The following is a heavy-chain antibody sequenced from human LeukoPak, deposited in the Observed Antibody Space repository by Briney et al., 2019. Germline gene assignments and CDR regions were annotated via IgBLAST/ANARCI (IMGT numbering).Heavy chain of an antibody. CDR3: ASSIAARRWFDP. J-gene: IGHJ5*02. V-gene: IGHV4-31*03. CDR2: IYYSGST. D-gene: IGHD6-6*01. Sequence: PQTLSLTCTVSGGSISSGGYYWSWIRQHPGKGLEWIGYIYYSGSTYYNPSLKSRVTISVDTSKNQFSLKLSSVTAADTAVYYCASSIAARRWFDPWGQGTLVTVSS. CDR1: GGSISSGGYY.